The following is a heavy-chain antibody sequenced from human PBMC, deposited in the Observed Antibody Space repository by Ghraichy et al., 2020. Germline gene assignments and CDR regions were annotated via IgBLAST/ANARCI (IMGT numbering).Heavy chain of an antibody. CDR1: GGSINSSY. V-gene: IGHV4-4*07. D-gene: IGHD2-8*02. J-gene: IGHJ5*02. Sequence: SETLYLTCTVSGGSINSSYWSWIRQPAGKGLEWIGRIFSSGSTNYNPSLRSRVAMSVDTSKSQFSLKLSSVTAADTAVYYCARTVNVGLTVIWFDPWGQGTLVTVSS. CDR2: IFSSGST. CDR3: ARTVNVGLTVIWFDP.